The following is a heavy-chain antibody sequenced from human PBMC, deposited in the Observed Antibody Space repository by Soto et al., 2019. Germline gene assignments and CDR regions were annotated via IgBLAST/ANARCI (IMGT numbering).Heavy chain of an antibody. J-gene: IGHJ4*02. D-gene: IGHD6-19*01. CDR3: AKDLSVAVAGDL. CDR1: GFTFMSYS. V-gene: IGHV3-48*02. Sequence: GSLRLSCVVSGFTFMSYSMNWVRQAPGKGLEWISCIDSGSRTMDYAESVKGRFTISRDNAKNTLYLQMNSLRDEDTAVYYCAKDLSVAVAGDLWGQGTLVTSPQ. CDR2: IDSGSRTM.